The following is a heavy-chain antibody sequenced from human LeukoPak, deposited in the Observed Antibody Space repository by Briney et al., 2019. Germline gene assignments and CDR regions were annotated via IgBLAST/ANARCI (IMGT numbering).Heavy chain of an antibody. CDR2: ISTYNGNT. V-gene: IGHV1-18*01. CDR3: ATQRGPSGSYYPLHANPRPVSSYYYMDV. Sequence: ASVKVSCKASGYTFTTYGISWVRQVPGQGLEWMGWISTYNGNTNYAQKLQGRVTMTTDTSTSTAYMELRSLRSDDTAVYYCATQRGPSGSYYPLHANPRPVSSYYYMDVWGKGTTVTISS. J-gene: IGHJ6*03. D-gene: IGHD3-10*01. CDR1: GYTFTTYG.